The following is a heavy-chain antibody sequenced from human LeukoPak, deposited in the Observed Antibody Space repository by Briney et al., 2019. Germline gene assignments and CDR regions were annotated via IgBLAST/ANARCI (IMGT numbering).Heavy chain of an antibody. J-gene: IGHJ5*02. Sequence: SETLSLTCTVSGGSISSSSYYWAWIRQPPGKGLEWIGSIYYSGSTYYSPSLKSRVTISVDPSKNQFSLKLRSVIAADTAVYYCARQPSLTYCSAGSCWFDLWGQGTLVTVSS. D-gene: IGHD2-15*01. CDR2: IYYSGST. V-gene: IGHV4-39*01. CDR3: ARQPSLTYCSAGSCWFDL. CDR1: GGSISSSSYY.